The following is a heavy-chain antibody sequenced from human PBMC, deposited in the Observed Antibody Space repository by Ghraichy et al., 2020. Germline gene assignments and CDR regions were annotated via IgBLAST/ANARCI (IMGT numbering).Heavy chain of an antibody. Sequence: SETLSLTCSVSGGSVSSGSYYWSWIRQPPGKGLEWIGYMHNSGSTNYNPSLKSRVTISGDTSKNQFSLKLSSVTAADTAVYYCATRYCTHGVCYLNYWGQGTLVTVSS. V-gene: IGHV4-61*01. D-gene: IGHD2-8*01. CDR3: ATRYCTHGVCYLNY. J-gene: IGHJ4*02. CDR2: MHNSGST. CDR1: GGSVSSGSYY.